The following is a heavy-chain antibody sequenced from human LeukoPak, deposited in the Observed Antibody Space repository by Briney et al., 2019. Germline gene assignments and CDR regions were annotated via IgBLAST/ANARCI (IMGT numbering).Heavy chain of an antibody. V-gene: IGHV4-38-2*02. Sequence: TSETLSLTCAVSGYSISNDYYWGWIRQPPGKGLEWIGSIYYSGSTYYNPSLKSRVTVSVDTSKNQFSLKLSSVTAADTAVYYCAREYCSGGSCYYYYYMDVWGKGTTVTVSS. CDR2: IYYSGST. J-gene: IGHJ6*03. CDR1: GYSISNDYY. D-gene: IGHD2-15*01. CDR3: AREYCSGGSCYYYYYMDV.